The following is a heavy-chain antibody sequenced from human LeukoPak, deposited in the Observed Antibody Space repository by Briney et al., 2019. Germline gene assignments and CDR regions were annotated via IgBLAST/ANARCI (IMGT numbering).Heavy chain of an antibody. D-gene: IGHD3-3*01. CDR1: GFTFSSYW. J-gene: IGHJ5*02. CDR2: IKQDGSEK. V-gene: IGHV3-7*01. Sequence: GGSLRLSCAASGFTFSSYWMSWVRQAPGKGLEWVANIKQDGSEKYYVDSVKGLFTISRDNAKNSLYLQMNSLRAEDTAVYYCARDPYYDFWSGPPLGDNWFDPWGQGTLVTVSS. CDR3: ARDPYYDFWSGPPLGDNWFDP.